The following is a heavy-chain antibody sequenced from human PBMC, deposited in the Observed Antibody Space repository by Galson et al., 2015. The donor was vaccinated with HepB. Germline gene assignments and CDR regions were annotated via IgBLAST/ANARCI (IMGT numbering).Heavy chain of an antibody. V-gene: IGHV1-18*01. CDR3: ARDRRYYDSSAYYFFDY. CDR1: GYTFTNYG. J-gene: IGHJ4*02. CDR2: ISAYNGNT. Sequence: SCKASGYTFTNYGISWVRQAPGQGLEWMGWISAYNGNTNYAQNLQGRVTMTTDTSTSTAYMEMRSLRSDDTAVYYCARDRRYYDSSAYYFFDYWGQGALVTVSS. D-gene: IGHD3-22*01.